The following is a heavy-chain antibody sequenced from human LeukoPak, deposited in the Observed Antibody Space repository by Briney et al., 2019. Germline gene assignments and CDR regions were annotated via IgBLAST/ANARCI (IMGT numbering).Heavy chain of an antibody. CDR2: INPNSGGT. CDR1: GYTFTGYY. CDR3: ARDRYSGPTGENWFDP. J-gene: IGHJ5*02. D-gene: IGHD3-16*02. V-gene: IGHV1-2*02. Sequence: ASVKVSCKASGYTFTGYYMHWVRQAPGQGLEWMGWINPNSGGTNYAQKFQGRAAMTRDTSISTAYMELSRLRSDDTAVYYCARDRYSGPTGENWFDPWGQGTLVTVSS.